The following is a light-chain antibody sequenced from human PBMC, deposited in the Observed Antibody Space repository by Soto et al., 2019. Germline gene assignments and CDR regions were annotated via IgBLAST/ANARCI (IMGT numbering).Light chain of an antibody. J-gene: IGKJ1*01. CDR3: QQSGSSLTWT. CDR2: GAS. Sequence: EIVLTQAPGTLSLSPGERDTLSCRASQSISTNYLAWYQQKPGQPPRLLIYGASTRSAGIPDRFRGSGSGTVFPLTMSRLAPEECAVYYCQQSGSSLTWTFGQGTKVEIK. CDR1: QSISTNY. V-gene: IGKV3-20*01.